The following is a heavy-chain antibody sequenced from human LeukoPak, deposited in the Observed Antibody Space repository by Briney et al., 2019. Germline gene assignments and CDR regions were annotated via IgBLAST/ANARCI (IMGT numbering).Heavy chain of an antibody. Sequence: ASVKVSCKASGYTFTSYAMHWARQAPGQRLEWMGWINAGNGNTKYSQKFQGRVTITRDTSASTAYMELSSLRSEDTAVYYCARGTIQQPTVYWGQGTLVTVSS. V-gene: IGHV1-3*01. D-gene: IGHD6-13*01. J-gene: IGHJ4*02. CDR3: ARGTIQQPTVY. CDR1: GYTFTSYA. CDR2: INAGNGNT.